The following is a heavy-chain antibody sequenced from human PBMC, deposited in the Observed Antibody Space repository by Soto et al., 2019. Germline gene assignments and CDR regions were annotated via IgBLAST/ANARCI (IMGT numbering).Heavy chain of an antibody. Sequence: QLPLQESGPGLVKPSDTLALTCTVSCGSISSSSSYWGWIRQPPGKGLEWIGSISYSGSTYYNPSRKSRVTISVDTSKNQFSLKLSSVTAADTAVYYGSTDRGCEQWLVPGYWCQGTLVTVSS. CDR3: STDRGCEQWLVPGY. V-gene: IGHV4-39*01. CDR2: ISYSGST. J-gene: IGHJ4*02. D-gene: IGHD6-19*01. CDR1: CGSISSSSSY.